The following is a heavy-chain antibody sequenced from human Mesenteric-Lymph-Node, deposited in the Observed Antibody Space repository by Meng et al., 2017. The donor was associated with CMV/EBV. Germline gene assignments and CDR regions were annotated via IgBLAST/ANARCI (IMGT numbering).Heavy chain of an antibody. J-gene: IGHJ4*02. V-gene: IGHV3-30-3*01. CDR1: GFTFSSYA. D-gene: IGHD6-13*01. Sequence: GGSLRLSCAASGFTFSSYAMHWVRQAPGKGLEWVAVISYDGSNKYYADSVKGRFTISRDNSKNTLYLQMNSLRAEDTAVYYCASSTFTSIAAAGISGDYWGQGTLVTVSS. CDR2: ISYDGSNK. CDR3: ASSTFTSIAAAGISGDY.